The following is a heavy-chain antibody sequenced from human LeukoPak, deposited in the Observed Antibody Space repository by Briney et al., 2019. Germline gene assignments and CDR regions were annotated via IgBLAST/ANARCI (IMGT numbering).Heavy chain of an antibody. D-gene: IGHD4-17*01. CDR3: ARDGMYGDYVFDY. Sequence: ASVKVSCKASGYAFTSYDISWVRQAPGQGLEWMGGIIPIFGTANCAQKFQGRVTITADESTSTAYMELSSLRSEDTAVYYCARDGMYGDYVFDYWGQGTLVTVSS. CDR1: GYAFTSYD. CDR2: IIPIFGTA. J-gene: IGHJ4*02. V-gene: IGHV1-69*13.